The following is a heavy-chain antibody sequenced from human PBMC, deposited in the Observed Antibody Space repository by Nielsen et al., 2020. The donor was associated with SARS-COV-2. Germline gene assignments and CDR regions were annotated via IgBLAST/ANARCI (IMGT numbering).Heavy chain of an antibody. Sequence: LRLSCTVSGGSINSGGYYWSWIRQHPVKGLEWIGYIYDSGTTYSNPSLKSRLTISVDTSKNQFSLKLTSVTAADTAVYYCARAGIFTYYLDVWGKGTTVTVSS. V-gene: IGHV4-30-4*08. J-gene: IGHJ6*03. CDR2: IYDSGTT. CDR1: GGSINSGGYY. D-gene: IGHD3-3*01. CDR3: ARAGIFTYYLDV.